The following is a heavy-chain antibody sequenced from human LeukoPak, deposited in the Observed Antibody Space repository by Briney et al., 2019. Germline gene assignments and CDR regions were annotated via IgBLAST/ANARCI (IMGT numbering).Heavy chain of an antibody. J-gene: IGHJ4*02. Sequence: TLSVTCTVSGGSISSGGDYWSWFRQHPGKGLGWIGYIYYSGSTYYNPSLKSRVTISVDTSKNQFSLKLSSVTAADTAVYYCARGYCSSTSCRFDYWGQGTLVTVSS. D-gene: IGHD2-2*01. CDR1: GGSISSGGDY. V-gene: IGHV4-31*03. CDR3: ARGYCSSTSCRFDY. CDR2: IYYSGST.